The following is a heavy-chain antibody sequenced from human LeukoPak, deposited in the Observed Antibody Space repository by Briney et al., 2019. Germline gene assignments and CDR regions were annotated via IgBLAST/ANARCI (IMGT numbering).Heavy chain of an antibody. Sequence: SQTLSLTCTVSGGPISSGSYYWSWIRQPAGKGLEWIGRIYTSGSTNYNPSLKSRVSISVDTSKNQFSLKLSSVTAADTAVYYCARALSWGYSSFDYWGQGTLVTVSS. J-gene: IGHJ4*02. CDR3: ARALSWGYSSFDY. V-gene: IGHV4-61*02. CDR2: IYTSGST. D-gene: IGHD3-16*01. CDR1: GGPISSGSYY.